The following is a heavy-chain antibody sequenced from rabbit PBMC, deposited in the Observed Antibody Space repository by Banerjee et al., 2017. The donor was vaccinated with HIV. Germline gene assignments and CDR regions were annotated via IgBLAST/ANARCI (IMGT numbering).Heavy chain of an antibody. D-gene: IGHD8-1*01. J-gene: IGHJ4*01. CDR1: GFDLSSYYY. CDR3: ARDLAGGGDYGGYNFGL. Sequence: QEQLEESGGGLVKPEGSLTLTCTASGFDLSSYYYMCWVRQAPGKGLEWIGYIHAGGRTIYASWVNGRFTISKTSSTTVTLQMTSLTAADTATYFCARDLAGGGDYGGYNFGLWGPGTLVTVS. CDR2: IHAGGRT. V-gene: IGHV1S45*01.